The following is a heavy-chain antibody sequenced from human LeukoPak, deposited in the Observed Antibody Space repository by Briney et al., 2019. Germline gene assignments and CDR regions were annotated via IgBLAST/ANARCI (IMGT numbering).Heavy chain of an antibody. J-gene: IGHJ2*01. CDR1: GFTFSSYW. Sequence: PGGSLRLSCAASGFTFSSYWMSWVRQAPGKGLEWVANIKQDGSEKYYVDSVKGRFTISRDNAKNSLYLQMNSLRAEDTAVYYCARAPRPTWVNRYFDLWGRGTLVTVSS. D-gene: IGHD3-16*01. CDR2: IKQDGSEK. V-gene: IGHV3-7*04. CDR3: ARAPRPTWVNRYFDL.